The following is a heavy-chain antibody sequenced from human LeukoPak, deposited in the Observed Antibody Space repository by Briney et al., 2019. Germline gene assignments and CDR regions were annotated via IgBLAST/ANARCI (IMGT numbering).Heavy chain of an antibody. Sequence: GGSLRLSCAASGFTFSNYALTWVRQTPGNGLEWVSTISGRGSDRFYADAVKVRFTISRDNSKNTMYLQMNSLRIEDPAFYYCAKGVDNTGRHRWFDSWGQGTLVTVSS. CDR3: AKGVDNTGRHRWFDS. J-gene: IGHJ5*01. CDR1: GFTFSNYA. CDR2: ISGRGSDR. V-gene: IGHV3-23*01. D-gene: IGHD1-1*01.